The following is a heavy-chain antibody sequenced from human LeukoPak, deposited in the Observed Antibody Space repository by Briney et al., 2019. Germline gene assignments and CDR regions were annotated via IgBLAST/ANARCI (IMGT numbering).Heavy chain of an antibody. D-gene: IGHD6-19*01. V-gene: IGHV3-30*04. CDR2: ISYDGSDK. J-gene: IGHJ4*02. Sequence: PGRSLRLSCAASGFTFSSYAMHWVRQAPGKGLEWVAVISYDGSDKYYADSVKGRFTISRDNSKNTLYLQMNSLRAEGTAVYYCARGIAVRSFDYWGQGTLVTVSS. CDR1: GFTFSSYA. CDR3: ARGIAVRSFDY.